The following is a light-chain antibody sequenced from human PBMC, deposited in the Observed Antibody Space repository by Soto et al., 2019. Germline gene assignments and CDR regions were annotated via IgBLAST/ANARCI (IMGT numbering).Light chain of an antibody. CDR1: QSISSY. V-gene: IGKV1-5*01. CDR2: DAS. CDR3: QQYNSYSPT. J-gene: IGKJ5*01. Sequence: DIQLTQSPSSLSSSVGDRVTLTWRASQSISSYLNWYKQKPGKAPKLLIHDASSLESGVPSRFRGRGSGTEFTLTISSLQPDDFETYYCQQYNSYSPTFGQGTRLEIK.